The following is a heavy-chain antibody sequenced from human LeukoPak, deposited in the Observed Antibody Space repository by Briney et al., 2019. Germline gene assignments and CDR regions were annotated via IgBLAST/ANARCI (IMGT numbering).Heavy chain of an antibody. CDR2: ISGSGGRT. Sequence: GGSLRLSCAASGFTFSSYRMNWVRQAPGKGLEWVSGISGSGGRTYYADSVKGRFTISRDNSKNTLYLQMNSLRAEDTAVYYCAKDGYTEWLGLYYFDYWGQGTLVTVSS. CDR1: GFTFSSYR. CDR3: AKDGYTEWLGLYYFDY. J-gene: IGHJ4*02. D-gene: IGHD6-19*01. V-gene: IGHV3-23*01.